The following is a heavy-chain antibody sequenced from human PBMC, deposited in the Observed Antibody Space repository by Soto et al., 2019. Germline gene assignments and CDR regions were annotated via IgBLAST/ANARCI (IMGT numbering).Heavy chain of an antibody. D-gene: IGHD3-22*01. CDR3: ARDRYYYDSNGYYYGMDV. J-gene: IGHJ6*02. CDR2: IYTSGST. CDR1: GVSISRYY. Sequence: SETLSLTCTGSGVSISRYYWSWIRQPAGPGLEWIGRIYTSGSTNYNPSLKSRVTMSVDTSKNQFSLKLSSVTAADTAVYYCARDRYYYDSNGYYYGMDVWGQGTTVTVSS. V-gene: IGHV4-4*07.